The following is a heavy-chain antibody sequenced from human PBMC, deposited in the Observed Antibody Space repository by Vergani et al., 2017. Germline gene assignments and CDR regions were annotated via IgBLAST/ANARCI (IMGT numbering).Heavy chain of an antibody. Sequence: QVQLVESGGGVVQPGRSLRLSCAASGFTFSSYAMHWVRQAPGKGLEWVAVISSDGSNKYYADSVKGRFTISRDNSKNTLYLQMNSLRAEDTAVYYCARSLYSSSSPDYWGQGTLVTVSS. D-gene: IGHD6-6*01. V-gene: IGHV3-30-3*01. CDR3: ARSLYSSSSPDY. CDR2: ISSDGSNK. J-gene: IGHJ4*02. CDR1: GFTFSSYA.